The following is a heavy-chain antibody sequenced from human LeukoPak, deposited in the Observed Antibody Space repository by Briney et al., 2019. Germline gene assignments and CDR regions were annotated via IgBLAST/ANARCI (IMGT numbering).Heavy chain of an antibody. J-gene: IGHJ6*02. D-gene: IGHD6-6*01. Sequence: PSETLFLTCTVSGGSISRSGYYWSWIRQHPGKGLEWIGYIYYSGSTYYNPSLKSRVTISVDTSKNQFSLKLSSVTAADTAVYYCARDLRSSSSSGINYYGMDVWGQGTTVTISS. CDR2: IYYSGST. CDR3: ARDLRSSSSSGINYYGMDV. CDR1: GGSISRSGYY. V-gene: IGHV4-31*03.